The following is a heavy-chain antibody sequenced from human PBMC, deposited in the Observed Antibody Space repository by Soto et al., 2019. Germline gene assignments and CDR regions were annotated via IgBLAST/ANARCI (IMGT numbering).Heavy chain of an antibody. CDR2: ISYDGSNK. D-gene: IGHD4-17*01. CDR3: AKDDGDYSSGLYDY. V-gene: IGHV3-30*18. Sequence: QVQLVESGGGVVQPGRSLRLSCAASGFTFSSYGMHWVRQAPGKGLEWVAVISYDGSNKYYADSVKGRFTISRDNSKNTLYLQMNSLRAEDTAVYYCAKDDGDYSSGLYDYWGQGTLVTVSS. CDR1: GFTFSSYG. J-gene: IGHJ4*02.